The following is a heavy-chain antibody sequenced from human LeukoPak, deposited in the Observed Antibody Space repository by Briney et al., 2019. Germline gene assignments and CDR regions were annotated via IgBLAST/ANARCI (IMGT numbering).Heavy chain of an antibody. V-gene: IGHV3-48*04. Sequence: PGGSLRLSCAASGFTFSSYSMNWVRQAPGKGLEWVSYISSSSSTIYYADSVKGRFTISRDNAKNSLYLQMNSLRAEDTAVYYCARESHMHSGYEYYFDYWGQGTLVTVSS. CDR1: GFTFSSYS. CDR3: ARESHMHSGYEYYFDY. D-gene: IGHD5-12*01. J-gene: IGHJ4*02. CDR2: ISSSSSTI.